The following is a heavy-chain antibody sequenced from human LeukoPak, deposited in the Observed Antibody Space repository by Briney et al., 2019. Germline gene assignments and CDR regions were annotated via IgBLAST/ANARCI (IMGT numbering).Heavy chain of an antibody. CDR1: GYTFTSYD. CDR3: ARGSPFREPIDY. CDR2: MNPNSGNT. Sequence: GASVKVSCKASGYTFTSYDINWVRQATGQGLEWMGWMNPNSGNTGYAQKFQGRVTMTRNTSISTAYMELSSLRSEDTAVYYCARGSPFREPIDYWGQGTLVTVSS. J-gene: IGHJ4*02. V-gene: IGHV1-8*01. D-gene: IGHD1-26*01.